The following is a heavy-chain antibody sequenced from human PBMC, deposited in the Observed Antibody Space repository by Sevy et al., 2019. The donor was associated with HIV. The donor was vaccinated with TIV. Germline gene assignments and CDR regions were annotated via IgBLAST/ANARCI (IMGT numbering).Heavy chain of an antibody. D-gene: IGHD3-22*01. CDR2: ISGSGTRT. J-gene: IGHJ6*03. CDR3: AKGGGGHYDPDEIGYYFYYYNMDV. Sequence: GGSLRLSCAVSGFSFDSYGMTWVRQAPGKGLEWVSGISGSGTRTYYADSVKGRFSISRDNSKDRLYLQMNSLRSEDTAIFYCAKGGGGHYDPDEIGYYFYYYNMDVWGKGTTVTVSS. V-gene: IGHV3-23*01. CDR1: GFSFDSYG.